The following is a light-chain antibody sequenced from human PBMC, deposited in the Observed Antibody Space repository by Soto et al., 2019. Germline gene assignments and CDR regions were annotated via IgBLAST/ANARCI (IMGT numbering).Light chain of an antibody. J-gene: IGKJ5*01. CDR3: QQLKSYPFS. V-gene: IGKV1-13*02. CDR1: QGISSA. CDR2: DAS. Sequence: AIQLTQSPSSLSASVGDSVFITCRASQGISSALAWYQHKPGKPPKILIYDASSLQSCVPSRFSGSESGTECTLTIICLQPEDFATYYCQQLKSYPFSFGQGTRLEIK.